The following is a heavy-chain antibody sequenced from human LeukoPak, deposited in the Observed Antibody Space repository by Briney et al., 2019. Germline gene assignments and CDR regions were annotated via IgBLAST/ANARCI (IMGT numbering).Heavy chain of an antibody. CDR1: GFTFNDYS. Sequence: GGSLRLSRAASGFTFNDYSMNWVRQAPGKGLEWVSFVSSSSNHKYYADSVKGRFTISRDNVKNSLFLQMNNLRAEDTAVYYCARDWRRVAVPPHWGQGTLVTVSS. D-gene: IGHD6-19*01. CDR2: VSSSSNHK. J-gene: IGHJ4*02. V-gene: IGHV3-21*01. CDR3: ARDWRRVAVPPH.